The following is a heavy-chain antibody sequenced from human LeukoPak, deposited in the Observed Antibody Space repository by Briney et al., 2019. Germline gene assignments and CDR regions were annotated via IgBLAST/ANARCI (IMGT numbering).Heavy chain of an antibody. CDR3: VKANSSSWYADKNFDY. CDR2: ICSNGGST. V-gene: IGHV3-64D*09. CDR1: GCTFRRYA. D-gene: IGHD6-13*01. J-gene: IGHJ4*02. Sequence: GGSLRLSCSASGCTFRRYALHGVRRAPGKELDYVSAICSNGGSTYYADSVKGRFTISRDNYKNTMYLQISSLRAEDTAVYSGVKANSSSWYADKNFDYWGQGTLVTVSS.